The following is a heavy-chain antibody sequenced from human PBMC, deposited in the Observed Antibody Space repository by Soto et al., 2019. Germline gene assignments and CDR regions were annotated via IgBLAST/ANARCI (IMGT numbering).Heavy chain of an antibody. J-gene: IGHJ4*02. CDR1: GFTFSSYS. V-gene: IGHV3-48*03. CDR2: IFASGTTI. Sequence: EVQLVESGGGLVQPGGSLRLSCVVSGFTFSSYSMVWVRQAPGKGLEWVSYIFASGTTIYYADSVKGRFTVSRENAQNSLSLLINNLRAEDTAVYYCARDKDWAFDSWGQGTLVTVSS. D-gene: IGHD3-9*01. CDR3: ARDKDWAFDS.